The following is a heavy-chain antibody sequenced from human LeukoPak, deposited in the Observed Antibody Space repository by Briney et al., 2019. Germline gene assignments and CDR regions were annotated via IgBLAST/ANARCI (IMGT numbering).Heavy chain of an antibody. V-gene: IGHV1-69*13. CDR2: IIPIFGTA. J-gene: IGHJ3*02. CDR3: ARGSGYSSGEDDAFDI. CDR1: GGTFSSYA. D-gene: IGHD6-19*01. Sequence: GASVKVSCKASGGTFSSYAISWVRQAPGQGLEWMGGIIPIFGTADYAQKFQGRVTITADESTSTAYMELSSLRSEDTAVYYCARGSGYSSGEDDAFDIWGQGTMVTVSS.